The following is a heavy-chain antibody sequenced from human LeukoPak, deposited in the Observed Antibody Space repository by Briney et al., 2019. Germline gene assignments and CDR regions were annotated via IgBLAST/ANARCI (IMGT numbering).Heavy chain of an antibody. CDR3: ARVVGLQDIVVVPATVLFDY. CDR2: INPLSGGT. D-gene: IGHD2-2*01. J-gene: IGHJ4*02. Sequence: ASVKVSCKASGYIFIDYYMHWVRQAPGQGLEWMGWINPLSGGTNYAQKFQGRVTMTRDTSISTAYMELSRLISGDTAVYYCARVVGLQDIVVVPATVLFDYWGQGTLVTVSS. CDR1: GYIFIDYY. V-gene: IGHV1-2*02.